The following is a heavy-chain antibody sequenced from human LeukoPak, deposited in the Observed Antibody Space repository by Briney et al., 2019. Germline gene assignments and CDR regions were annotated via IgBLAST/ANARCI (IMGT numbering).Heavy chain of an antibody. D-gene: IGHD3-3*01. CDR2: VSGSGENT. Sequence: PGGSLRLSCAASGFTFSNYWMSWVRQAPGKGLEWVSTVSGSGENTYYADSVKGRFTISRDNSRNTVYLQVNSLRAEDTAVYYCAMKYSTLFYWGQGTLVTVSS. J-gene: IGHJ4*02. CDR1: GFTFSNYW. CDR3: AMKYSTLFY. V-gene: IGHV3-23*01.